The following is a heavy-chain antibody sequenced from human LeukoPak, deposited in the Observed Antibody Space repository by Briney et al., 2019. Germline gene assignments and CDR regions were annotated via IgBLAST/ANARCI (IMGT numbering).Heavy chain of an antibody. CDR2: IRTKVDSYAT. CDR1: GFIFSDFA. J-gene: IGHJ4*02. Sequence: PGGSLRLSCAASGFIFSDFAMHWVRQASGKGLEWVGRIRTKVDSYATTYAASVKGRFTVSRDDSKNTAYLEMNSLKSEDTAVYYCARPSSGFHFGGQGTLVTVSS. CDR3: ARPSSGFHF. D-gene: IGHD3-22*01. V-gene: IGHV3-73*01.